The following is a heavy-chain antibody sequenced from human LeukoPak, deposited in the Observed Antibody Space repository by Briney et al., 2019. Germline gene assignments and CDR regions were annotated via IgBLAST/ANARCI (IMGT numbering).Heavy chain of an antibody. CDR1: GGSISSYY. CDR3: ARQLKHLYYYDSSGYYFDY. V-gene: IGHV4-4*09. D-gene: IGHD3-22*01. J-gene: IGHJ4*02. Sequence: SETLSLTCTVSGGSISSYYWSWIRQPPGKGLEWIGYIYTSGSTNCNPSLKSRVTISVDTSKNQFSLKLSSVTAADTAVYYCARQLKHLYYYDSSGYYFDYWGQGTLVTVSS. CDR2: IYTSGST.